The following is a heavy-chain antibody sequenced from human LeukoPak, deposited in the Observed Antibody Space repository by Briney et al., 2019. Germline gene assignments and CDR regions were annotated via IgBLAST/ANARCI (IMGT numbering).Heavy chain of an antibody. V-gene: IGHV3-21*01. CDR3: ARESYWNYRHFDY. CDR2: ISSSSSYI. CDR1: GFTFSSYG. J-gene: IGHJ4*02. D-gene: IGHD1-7*01. Sequence: GGSLRLSCAASGFTFSSYGMHWVRQAPGKGLEWVSSISSSSSYIYYADSVKGRFTISRDNAKNSLYLQMNSLRAEDTAVYYCARESYWNYRHFDYWGQGTLVTVSS.